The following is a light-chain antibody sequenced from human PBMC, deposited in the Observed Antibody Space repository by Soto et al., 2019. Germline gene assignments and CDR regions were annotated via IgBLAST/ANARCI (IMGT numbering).Light chain of an antibody. CDR1: QSVSSN. J-gene: IGKJ5*01. CDR2: GAS. Sequence: IVMTQSPATLSVSPGERATLSCRASQSVSSNLAWYQQKPGQAPRLLIYGASTRATGIPARFSGSGSGTEFTLTISSLQSEDFAVYYCLHYGGSPLTFGQGTRLEIK. V-gene: IGKV3-15*01. CDR3: LHYGGSPLT.